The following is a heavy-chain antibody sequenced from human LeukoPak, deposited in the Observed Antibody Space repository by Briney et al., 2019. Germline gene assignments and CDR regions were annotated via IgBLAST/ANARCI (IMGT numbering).Heavy chain of an antibody. Sequence: GGSLRLSCAASGFTFSSYGMHWVRQAPGKGLEWVAFIRYDGSNKYYADSVKGRFTISRDNSKNTLYPQMNSLRAEDTAVYYCARARDYYGSGSYYDYWGQGTLVTVSS. CDR1: GFTFSSYG. V-gene: IGHV3-30*02. J-gene: IGHJ4*02. D-gene: IGHD3-10*01. CDR2: IRYDGSNK. CDR3: ARARDYYGSGSYYDY.